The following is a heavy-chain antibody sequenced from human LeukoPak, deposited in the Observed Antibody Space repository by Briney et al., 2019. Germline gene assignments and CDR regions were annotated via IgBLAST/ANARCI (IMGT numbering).Heavy chain of an antibody. CDR1: GYSFTTYW. CDR2: IYPGDYDT. CDR3: ARLEHSDGKSYGMNV. V-gene: IGHV5-51*01. D-gene: IGHD1/OR15-1a*01. J-gene: IGHJ6*02. Sequence: GESLKISCEGSGYSFTTYWIGWVRQMPGKGLELMGIIYPGDYDTKYSASFQGQVTISAHTSISTAYLQWSSLKASDTAMYYCARLEHSDGKSYGMNVWGQGTTVTVSS.